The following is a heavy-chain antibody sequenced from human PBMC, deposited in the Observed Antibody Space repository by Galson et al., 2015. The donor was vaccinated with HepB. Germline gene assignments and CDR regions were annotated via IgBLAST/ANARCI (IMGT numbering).Heavy chain of an antibody. CDR3: VRLSGSSWFDY. D-gene: IGHD6-13*01. CDR1: GDSVYSNRAS. V-gene: IGHV6-1*01. J-gene: IGHJ5*01. Sequence: CAISGDSVYSNRASWNWIRQSPSSGLEWLGKTYFRSKWYIEYAGSMKGRMTINPDTAKNQFSLHLNSVTPEDTAVYYCVRLSGSSWFDYWGPGTLVTVSS. CDR2: TYFRSKWYI.